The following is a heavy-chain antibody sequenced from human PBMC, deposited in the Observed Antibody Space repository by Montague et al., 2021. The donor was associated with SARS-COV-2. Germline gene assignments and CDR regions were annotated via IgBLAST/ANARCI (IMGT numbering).Heavy chain of an antibody. J-gene: IGHJ6*03. CDR2: INHSGST. CDR3: ARLVVPAARYYYYYYYMDV. Sequence: SETLSLTCAVYGGSFSGYYWSWTRQPPGKGLVWIGEINHSGSTNYNPSLKSRVTISVDTSKNQFSLKLSSVTAADTAVYYCARLVVPAARYYYYYYYMDVWGKGTTVTVSS. CDR1: GGSFSGYY. D-gene: IGHD2-2*01. V-gene: IGHV4-34*01.